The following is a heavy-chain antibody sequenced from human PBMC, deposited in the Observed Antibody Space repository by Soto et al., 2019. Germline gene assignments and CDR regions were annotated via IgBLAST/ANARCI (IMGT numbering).Heavy chain of an antibody. D-gene: IGHD2-21*02. Sequence: ASVKVSCKASGYTFTGYCMHWVRQAPGQGLEWMGWINPNSGGTNYAQKFQGRVTMTRDTSISTAYMELSRLRSDDTAVYYCAREIAVVVTATKYNWFDPWGQGTLVTVSS. CDR2: INPNSGGT. CDR1: GYTFTGYC. V-gene: IGHV1-2*02. J-gene: IGHJ5*02. CDR3: AREIAVVVTATKYNWFDP.